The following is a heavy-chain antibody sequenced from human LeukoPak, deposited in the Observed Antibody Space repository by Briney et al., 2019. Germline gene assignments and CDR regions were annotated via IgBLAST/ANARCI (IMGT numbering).Heavy chain of an antibody. V-gene: IGHV1-18*01. Sequence: GASVKVSCKASGGTFSSYAISWVRQAPGQGLEWMGWISAYNGNTNYAQKVQGRVTMTTDTSTSTAYMELRSLRSDVTAVYYCASGAAAGAFDIWGQGTMVTVSS. J-gene: IGHJ3*02. CDR2: ISAYNGNT. CDR3: ASGAAAGAFDI. D-gene: IGHD6-13*01. CDR1: GGTFSSYA.